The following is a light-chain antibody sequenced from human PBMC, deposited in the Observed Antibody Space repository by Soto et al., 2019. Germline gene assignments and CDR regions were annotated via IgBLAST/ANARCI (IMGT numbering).Light chain of an antibody. V-gene: IGLV2-14*01. CDR1: RSDIGDSNF. Sequence: QSVLTEPASLSGSPGQSVTISCTGPRSDIGDSNFISWYQHSPGKAPRLLIYEVNNRPSGVSKRFSGSKAGNTASLPISGLLDDDEADYFCASFRSGTLLVLGSGTKVTVL. CDR2: EVN. J-gene: IGLJ1*01. CDR3: ASFRSGTLLV.